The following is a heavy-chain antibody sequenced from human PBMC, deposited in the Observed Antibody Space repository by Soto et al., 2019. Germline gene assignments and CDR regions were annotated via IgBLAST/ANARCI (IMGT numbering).Heavy chain of an antibody. Sequence: SETLSLTCAVYGGSFSGYYWSWIRQPPGKGLEWIGEINHSGSTNYNPSLKSRVTISVDTSKNQFSLKLSSVTAADTAVYYCARGSYDILTGYFWYFDYWGQRTLVTVSS. CDR1: GGSFSGYY. V-gene: IGHV4-34*01. CDR3: ARGSYDILTGYFWYFDY. J-gene: IGHJ4*02. D-gene: IGHD3-9*01. CDR2: INHSGST.